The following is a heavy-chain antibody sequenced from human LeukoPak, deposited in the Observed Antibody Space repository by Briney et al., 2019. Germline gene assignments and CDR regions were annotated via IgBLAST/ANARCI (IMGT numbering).Heavy chain of an antibody. CDR1: GGSISSYY. Sequence: SETLSLTCTVSGGSISSYYWSWIRQPPGKGLEWIGYIYYSGSTNYNPSLKSRVTISVDTSKNQFSLKLGSVTAADTAVYYCARGNLAGTGYWGQGTLVTVSS. CDR2: IYYSGST. D-gene: IGHD6-13*01. J-gene: IGHJ4*02. V-gene: IGHV4-59*01. CDR3: ARGNLAGTGY.